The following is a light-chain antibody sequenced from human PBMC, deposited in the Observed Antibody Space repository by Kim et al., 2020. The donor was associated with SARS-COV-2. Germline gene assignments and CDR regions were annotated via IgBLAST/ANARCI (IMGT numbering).Light chain of an antibody. CDR3: QEYCTTPKT. Sequence: DIVMTQSSDSLAVSLGERATITCKSSQRVLSSSNKRNYLSRHQQKPRQPPRQIIYGTSSRESGVPDRCGGSVSGTDFTLTITSLQAEDEAVYYCQEYCTTPKTFAQETRREIK. V-gene: IGKV4-1*01. CDR2: GTS. J-gene: IGKJ5*01. CDR1: QRVLSSSNKRNY.